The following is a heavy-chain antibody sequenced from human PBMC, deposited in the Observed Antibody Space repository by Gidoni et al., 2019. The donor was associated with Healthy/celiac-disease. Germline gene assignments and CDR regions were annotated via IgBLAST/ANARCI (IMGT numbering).Heavy chain of an antibody. D-gene: IGHD3-22*01. J-gene: IGHJ4*02. CDR2: ISSSSSYT. Sequence: QVQLVESGGGLVKPGGSLRLSCAASGFTFSDYYMSWIRQAPGKGLEWVSYISSSSSYTNYADSVKGRFTISRDNAKNSLYLQMNSLRAEDTAVYYCARYYYDSSGYYYYWGQGTLVTVSS. CDR1: GFTFSDYY. CDR3: ARYYYDSSGYYYY. V-gene: IGHV3-11*06.